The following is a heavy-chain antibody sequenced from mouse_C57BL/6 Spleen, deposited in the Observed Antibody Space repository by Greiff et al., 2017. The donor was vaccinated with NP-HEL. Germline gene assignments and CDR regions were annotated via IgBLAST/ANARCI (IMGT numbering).Heavy chain of an antibody. CDR2: ISYDGSN. D-gene: IGHD4-1*01. V-gene: IGHV3-6*01. J-gene: IGHJ2*01. CDR3: ARDVTGCDY. CDR1: GYSITSGYY. Sequence: EVQLVESGPGLVKPSQSLSLTCSVTGYSITSGYYWNWIRQFPGNKLEWMGYISYDGSNNYNPSLKNRISITRDTSKNQFFLKLNSVTTEDTATYYGARDVTGCDYWGQGTTLTVSS.